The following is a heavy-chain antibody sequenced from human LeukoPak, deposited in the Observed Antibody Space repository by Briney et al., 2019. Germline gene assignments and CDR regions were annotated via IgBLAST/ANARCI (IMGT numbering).Heavy chain of an antibody. CDR1: GFTFSSYG. CDR3: AKTVRPYSSGLNPFDY. J-gene: IGHJ4*02. D-gene: IGHD6-19*01. CDR2: ISGSGGST. V-gene: IGHV3-23*01. Sequence: PGGSLRLSCAASGFTFSSYGMSWVRQAPGKGLEWVSAISGSGGSTYYADSVKGRFTISRDNSKNTLYLQMNSLRAEDTAVYYCAKTVRPYSSGLNPFDYWGQGTLVTVSS.